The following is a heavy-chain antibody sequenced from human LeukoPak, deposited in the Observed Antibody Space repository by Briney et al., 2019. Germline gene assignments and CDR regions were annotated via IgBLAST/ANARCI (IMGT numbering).Heavy chain of an antibody. D-gene: IGHD3-10*01. CDR2: ISVYNGKT. CDR3: ARDMRMRGVLGTGPYYFDY. J-gene: IGHJ4*02. V-gene: IGHV1-18*01. CDR1: GCTFTSYG. Sequence: ASVKVSCKASGCTFTSYGISWVRRATGQGLEWMGWISVYNGKTYYAQKLQGRVTMTTDRSTAYMELRSLRSDDTAVYYCARDMRMRGVLGTGPYYFDYWGQGTLVTVSS.